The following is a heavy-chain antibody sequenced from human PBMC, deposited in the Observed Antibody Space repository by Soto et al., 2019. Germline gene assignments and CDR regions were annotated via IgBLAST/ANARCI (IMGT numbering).Heavy chain of an antibody. V-gene: IGHV1-18*01. CDR3: ARVPGYYYDSSGYFDY. CDR1: GYTFTSYG. Sequence: QVQLVQSGAEVKKPGASVKVSCKASGYTFTSYGISWVRQAPGQGLEWMGWISAYNGNTNYAQKLQGRVTMTTETHTSTAYMELRSLRSDDTAVYYCARVPGYYYDSSGYFDYWGQGPLVTVSS. J-gene: IGHJ4*02. CDR2: ISAYNGNT. D-gene: IGHD3-22*01.